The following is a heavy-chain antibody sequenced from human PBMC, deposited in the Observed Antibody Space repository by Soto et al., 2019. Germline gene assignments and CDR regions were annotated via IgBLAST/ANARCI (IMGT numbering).Heavy chain of an antibody. CDR3: ASRDCVGGTCYSLAGSFSYYMDV. Sequence: EVQLVESGGGLVQPGGSLRLSCAASGFTFSNYWMYWVRQAPGKGQEWVSRINSDGSVSSYADSVKGRLTISRGNVKKTLYLEMDSLSADDTAVYYCASRDCVGGTCYSLAGSFSYYMDVWCKGNTVT. D-gene: IGHD2-15*01. J-gene: IGHJ6*03. CDR2: INSDGSVS. V-gene: IGHV3-74*02. CDR1: GFTFSNYW.